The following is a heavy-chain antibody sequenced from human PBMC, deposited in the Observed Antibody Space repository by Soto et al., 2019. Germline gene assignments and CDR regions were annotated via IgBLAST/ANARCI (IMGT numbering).Heavy chain of an antibody. CDR3: ARDRRADLDS. J-gene: IGHJ4*02. Sequence: SETLSLTCTVSGGSISSGGYYWSWIRQQPGKGLEWIGYIYYSGSTYYNPSLKSRVTISVDTSKNQFSLKLSSVTAADTALYYCARDRRADLDSWGEGTLVTVSS. V-gene: IGHV4-31*03. CDR1: GGSISSGGYY. CDR2: IYYSGST.